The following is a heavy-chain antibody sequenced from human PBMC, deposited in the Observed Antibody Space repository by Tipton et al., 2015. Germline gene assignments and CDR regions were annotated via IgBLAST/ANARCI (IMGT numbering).Heavy chain of an antibody. CDR3: VRDSSPVDSSGWFDL. CDR2: LSSSGRTT. J-gene: IGHJ5*02. V-gene: IGHV3-11*01. D-gene: IGHD3-22*01. Sequence: YLRLSCAGSGFIVSDYYMNWIRQAPGKGLEWLSYLSSSGRTTYYTESVKGRFTISRDNAKNSLFLQMDSLRVEDTAVYYCVRDSSPVDSSGWFDLWGQGTLVTVSS. CDR1: GFIVSDYY.